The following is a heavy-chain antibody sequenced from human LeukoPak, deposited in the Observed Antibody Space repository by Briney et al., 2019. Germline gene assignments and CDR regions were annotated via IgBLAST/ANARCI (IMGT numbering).Heavy chain of an antibody. CDR1: GFTFSSYW. CDR2: IKQDGSEK. V-gene: IGHV3-7*01. D-gene: IGHD3-10*01. Sequence: PGGSLRLSCAASGFTFSSYWMSWVRQAPGKGLEWVANIKQDGSEKYYVDSVKGRFTISRDNAKNSLYLQMNSLRAEDTAVYYCARDRIYYGSGSYYDYFDYWGQGTLVTVSS. CDR3: ARDRIYYGSGSYYDYFDY. J-gene: IGHJ4*02.